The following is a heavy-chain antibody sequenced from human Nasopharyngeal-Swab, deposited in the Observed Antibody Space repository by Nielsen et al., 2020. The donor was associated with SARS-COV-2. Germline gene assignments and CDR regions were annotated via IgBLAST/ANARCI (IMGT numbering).Heavy chain of an antibody. D-gene: IGHD1-26*01. CDR3: ARGGIVGASTYWYFDV. V-gene: IGHV3-23*01. Sequence: GESLKISCAASGFTFSSYAMSWVRRAPGKGLEWVSIISGSGDTTYYADSVNDRFTISRDNSKNTLYLQMNSLRVEDTAVYYCARGGIVGASTYWYFDVWGRGTPVTVSS. CDR1: GFTFSSYA. J-gene: IGHJ2*01. CDR2: ISGSGDTT.